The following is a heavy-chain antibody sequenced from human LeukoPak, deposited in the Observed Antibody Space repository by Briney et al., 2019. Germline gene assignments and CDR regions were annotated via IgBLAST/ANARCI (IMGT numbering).Heavy chain of an antibody. V-gene: IGHV3-7*01. D-gene: IGHD5-24*01. CDR3: ARDASRGFDT. CDR1: GFTFSRYW. J-gene: IGHJ4*02. Sequence: GGSLRLSCAPSGFTFSRYWLTWVRQTPGKGLEWVASIKDDGRQKYYVDSVKGRFTVSRDNAKNSAYLQMDSLRAEDTALYYCARDASRGFDTWGQGTLVTVSS. CDR2: IKDDGRQK.